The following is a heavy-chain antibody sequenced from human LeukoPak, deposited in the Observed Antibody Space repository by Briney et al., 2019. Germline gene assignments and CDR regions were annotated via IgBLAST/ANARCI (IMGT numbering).Heavy chain of an antibody. CDR2: INPNSGGT. Sequence: GASVKVSCKASGYTFTGYYTHWLRQAPGQGLEWMGRINPNSGGTNYAQKFQGRVTMTRDTSISTAYMELSRLRSDDTAVYYCARGFHSSSWYYFDYWGQGTLVTVSS. V-gene: IGHV1-2*06. CDR1: GYTFTGYY. J-gene: IGHJ4*02. D-gene: IGHD6-13*01. CDR3: ARGFHSSSWYYFDY.